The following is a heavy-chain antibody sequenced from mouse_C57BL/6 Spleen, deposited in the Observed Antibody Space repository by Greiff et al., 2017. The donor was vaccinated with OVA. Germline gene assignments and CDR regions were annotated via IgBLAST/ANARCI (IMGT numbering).Heavy chain of an antibody. CDR1: GYTFTDYY. CDR3: AREGDYYGSSLMDY. D-gene: IGHD1-1*01. V-gene: IGHV1-76*01. Sequence: VKLMESGAELVRPGASVKLSCKASGYTFTDYYINWVKQRPGQGLEWIARIYPGSGNTYYNEKFKGKATLTAEKSSSTAYMQLSSLTSEDSAVYFCAREGDYYGSSLMDYWGQGTSVTVSS. CDR2: IYPGSGNT. J-gene: IGHJ4*01.